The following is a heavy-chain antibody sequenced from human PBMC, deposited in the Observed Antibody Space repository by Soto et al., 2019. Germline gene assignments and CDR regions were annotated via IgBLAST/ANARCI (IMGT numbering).Heavy chain of an antibody. Sequence: GGSLRLSCAASGFTFSSYSMNWVRQAPGKGLEWVSYISSSSSTIYYADSVKGRFTISRDNAKNSLYLQMNSLRAEDTAVYYCARGAQVAVAGTDYEYFQHWGQGTLVTVSS. CDR1: GFTFSSYS. V-gene: IGHV3-48*01. CDR3: ARGAQVAVAGTDYEYFQH. CDR2: ISSSSSTI. J-gene: IGHJ1*01. D-gene: IGHD6-19*01.